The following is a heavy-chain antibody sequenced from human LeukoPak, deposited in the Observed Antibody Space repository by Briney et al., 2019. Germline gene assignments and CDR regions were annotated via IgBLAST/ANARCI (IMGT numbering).Heavy chain of an antibody. J-gene: IGHJ4*02. Sequence: PSETLSLTCTVSGGSTSSYYWSWIRQPPGKGLEWIGYIYYSGSANYNPSLKSRVTISVDTSKNQFSLKLSSVTAADTAVYYCARTGYTVALDYWGQGTLVTVSS. D-gene: IGHD4-23*01. CDR1: GGSTSSYY. V-gene: IGHV4-59*01. CDR2: IYYSGSA. CDR3: ARTGYTVALDY.